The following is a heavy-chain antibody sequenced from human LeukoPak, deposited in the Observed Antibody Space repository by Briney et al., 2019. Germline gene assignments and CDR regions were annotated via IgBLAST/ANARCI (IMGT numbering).Heavy chain of an antibody. Sequence: PGGSLRLSCAASGFTFSSYAMSWVRQAPGKGLEWVSAISGSGGSTYYADSVKGRFTISRDNSKNTLYLQMNSLRAEDTAVYYCARGRHDSSGYYYVAWGQGTLVTVSS. J-gene: IGHJ5*02. CDR3: ARGRHDSSGYYYVA. CDR2: ISGSGGST. V-gene: IGHV3-23*01. CDR1: GFTFSSYA. D-gene: IGHD3-22*01.